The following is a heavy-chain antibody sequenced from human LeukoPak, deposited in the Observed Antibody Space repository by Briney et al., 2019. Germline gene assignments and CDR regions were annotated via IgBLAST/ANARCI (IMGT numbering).Heavy chain of an antibody. CDR3: ARSRSSGWLYYFDY. D-gene: IGHD6-19*01. J-gene: IGHJ4*02. Sequence: SETLSLTCIVSGGSITSSSYYWGWIRQPPGKGLEWIGSIYYSGSTDYNSSLKSRVTISVDTSKNQFSLKLSSVTAADTAVYYCARSRSSGWLYYFDYWGQGTLVTVSS. CDR1: GGSITSSSYY. V-gene: IGHV4-39*01. CDR2: IYYSGST.